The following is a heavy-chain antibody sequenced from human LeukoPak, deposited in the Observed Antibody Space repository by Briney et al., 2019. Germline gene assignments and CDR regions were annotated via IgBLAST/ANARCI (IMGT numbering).Heavy chain of an antibody. CDR1: GFTFSSYN. Sequence: GGSLRLSCAASGFTFSSYNMHWVRQAPGKGLEWVTFIRYDETNKYYADSVKGRFTISRDTSKNTLYLQMNSLRVEDTAVYYCAKDKWALQIFASALDIWGQGTMVTVSS. D-gene: IGHD1-26*01. CDR3: AKDKWALQIFASALDI. CDR2: IRYDETNK. J-gene: IGHJ3*02. V-gene: IGHV3-30*02.